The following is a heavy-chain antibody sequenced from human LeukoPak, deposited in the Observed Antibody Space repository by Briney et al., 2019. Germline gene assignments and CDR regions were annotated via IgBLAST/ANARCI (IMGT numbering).Heavy chain of an antibody. CDR1: GFTFYNYA. CDR3: ARDSPGSSRFYHYYGLDV. CDR2: ITTTGGTT. Sequence: GVSLRLSCAASGFTFYNYALSWVRQAPGKGLEWVSAITTTGGTTFYAGSVKGRFTISRDNSKNTLDLQMNSLRAEDTALYYCARDSPGSSRFYHYYGLDVWGQGTTVTVSS. J-gene: IGHJ6*02. V-gene: IGHV3-23*01. D-gene: IGHD6-6*01.